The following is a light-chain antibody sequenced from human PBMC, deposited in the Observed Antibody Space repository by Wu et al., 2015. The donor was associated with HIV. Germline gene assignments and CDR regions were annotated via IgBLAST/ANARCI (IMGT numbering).Light chain of an antibody. Sequence: EIVMTQSPATLSVSPGERATLSCGASQSISNNLAWYQQKPGQAPRLLIHGASTRATGIPARFSGSGSGTEFTLTISSLQSEDFAVYFCQQYTVWLWTFGQGTKVEI. CDR2: GAS. J-gene: IGKJ1*01. CDR1: QSISNN. V-gene: IGKV3-15*01. CDR3: QQYTVWLWT.